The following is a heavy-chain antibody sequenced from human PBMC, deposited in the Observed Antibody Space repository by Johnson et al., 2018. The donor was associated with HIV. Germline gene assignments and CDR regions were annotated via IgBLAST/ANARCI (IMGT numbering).Heavy chain of an antibody. CDR2: IGSDGDT. CDR3: ARAIRVTMGGDAFDI. D-gene: IGHD3-10*01. V-gene: IGHV3-13*01. J-gene: IGHJ3*02. Sequence: VQLVESGGGLVQPGGSLRLSCAASGFTFSSYDMHWVRQPTGKGLEWVSAIGSDGDTYYPGSAKGRFTISRENANNTLYLQMNSLRAEDTALYYCARAIRVTMGGDAFDIWGQGTMVTVSS. CDR1: GFTFSSYD.